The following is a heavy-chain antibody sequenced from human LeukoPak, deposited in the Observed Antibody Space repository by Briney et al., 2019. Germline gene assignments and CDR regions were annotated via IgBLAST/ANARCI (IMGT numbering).Heavy chain of an antibody. CDR2: ISAYNGNT. V-gene: IGHV1-18*01. Sequence: GASVKVSCKASGYTFTSYGISWVRQAPGQGLEWMGWISAYNGNTNYAQKLQGRVTMTTDTSTSTAYMELRSLRSDDTAVYYCARSRYILTGYYLGYFDYWGQGTLVTVSS. CDR3: ARSRYILTGYYLGYFDY. CDR1: GYTFTSYG. J-gene: IGHJ4*02. D-gene: IGHD3-9*01.